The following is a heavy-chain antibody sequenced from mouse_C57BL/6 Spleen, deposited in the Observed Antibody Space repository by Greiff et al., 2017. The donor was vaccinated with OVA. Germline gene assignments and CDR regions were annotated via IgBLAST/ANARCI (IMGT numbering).Heavy chain of an antibody. D-gene: IGHD2-3*01. J-gene: IGHJ4*01. CDR3: ARSNDGSLYAMDY. V-gene: IGHV1-80*01. CDR1: GYAFSSYW. CDR2: IYPGDGDT. Sequence: VQLQQSGAELVKPGASVKISCKASGYAFSSYWMNWVKQRPGKGLEWIGQIYPGDGDTNYNGKFKGKATLTADKSSRTAYMQLSSLTSEDSAVYFCARSNDGSLYAMDYWGQGTSVTVSS.